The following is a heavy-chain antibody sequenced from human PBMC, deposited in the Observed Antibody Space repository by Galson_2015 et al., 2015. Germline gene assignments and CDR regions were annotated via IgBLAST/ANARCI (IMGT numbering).Heavy chain of an antibody. D-gene: IGHD5-18*01. Sequence: SVKVSCKASGYTFTSYYMHWVRQAPGQGLEWMGIINPSGGSTSYARKFQGRVTMTRDTSTSTVYMELSSLRSEDTAVYYCARDGYSYPQDYWGQGTLVTVSS. V-gene: IGHV1-46*01. CDR2: INPSGGST. CDR1: GYTFTSYY. J-gene: IGHJ4*02. CDR3: ARDGYSYPQDY.